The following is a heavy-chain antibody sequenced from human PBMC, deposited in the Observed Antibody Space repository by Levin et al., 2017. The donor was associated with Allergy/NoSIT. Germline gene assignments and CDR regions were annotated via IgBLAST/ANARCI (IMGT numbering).Heavy chain of an antibody. CDR3: ARDSRTLGGFDP. J-gene: IGHJ5*02. CDR2: IYYSGST. CDR1: GGSISSGGYY. Sequence: SCTVSGGSISSGGYYWSWLRQHPGKGLEWIGYIYYSGSTYYNPSLKSRVTISVDTSKNQFSLKLSSVTAADTAVYYCARDSRTLGGFDPWGQGTLVTVSS. V-gene: IGHV4-31*03.